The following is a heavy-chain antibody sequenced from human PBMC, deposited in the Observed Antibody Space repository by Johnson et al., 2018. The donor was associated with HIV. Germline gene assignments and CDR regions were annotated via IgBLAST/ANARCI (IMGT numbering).Heavy chain of an antibody. CDR1: GFTFNNYG. CDR3: ANVRWPDAFDI. D-gene: IGHD4-23*01. J-gene: IGHJ3*02. CDR2: IYSGGST. V-gene: IGHV3-NL1*01. Sequence: VQLVESGGGVVQPGRSLRLSCAASGFTFNNYGMHWVRQAPVKGLEWVSVIYSGGSTYYADSVKGRFTISRDNSKNTLYLQMNSLRAEDTAVYYCANVRWPDAFDIWGQGTMVTVSS.